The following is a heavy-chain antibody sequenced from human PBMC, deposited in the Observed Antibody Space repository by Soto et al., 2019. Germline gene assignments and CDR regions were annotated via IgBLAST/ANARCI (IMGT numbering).Heavy chain of an antibody. CDR1: GDSISTNNW. D-gene: IGHD1-26*01. Sequence: SETLSLTCAVSGDSISTNNWWSWVRQSPGKGLEWIGEIYHSGSTYYNPSLKSRVTISIDMSKSQFSLKLTSVTAADTVVYYCASRYSYSWDSYFNYWGQGTLVTVSS. J-gene: IGHJ4*02. V-gene: IGHV4-4*02. CDR3: ASRYSYSWDSYFNY. CDR2: IYHSGST.